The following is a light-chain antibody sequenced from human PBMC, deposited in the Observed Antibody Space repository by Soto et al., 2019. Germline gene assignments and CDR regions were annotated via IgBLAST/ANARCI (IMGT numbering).Light chain of an antibody. CDR2: DVS. CDR1: SSDVGGYNY. V-gene: IGLV2-11*01. CDR3: CSYAGSYGDV. Sequence: QSALTQPRSVSGSPGQSVTISCTGTSSDVGGYNYVSWYQQHPGKAPKLMIYDVSKRPSGVPDRFSGSKSGNTASLTISGLQAEDEADYYCCSYAGSYGDVFGTGTKVT. J-gene: IGLJ1*01.